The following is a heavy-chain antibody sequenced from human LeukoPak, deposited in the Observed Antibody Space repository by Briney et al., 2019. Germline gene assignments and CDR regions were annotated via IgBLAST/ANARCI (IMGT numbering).Heavy chain of an antibody. V-gene: IGHV1-69*06. D-gene: IGHD3-9*01. CDR1: GGTFSNYA. CDR3: ASGGTITIFWI. CDR2: IIPIFGTA. Sequence: ASVKVSCKASGGTFSNYAISWVRQAPGQGLEWMGGIIPIFGTANYAQKFQGRVTITADKSTSTAYMELSSLRSEDTAVYYCASGGTITIFWIWGQGTLVTVSS. J-gene: IGHJ4*02.